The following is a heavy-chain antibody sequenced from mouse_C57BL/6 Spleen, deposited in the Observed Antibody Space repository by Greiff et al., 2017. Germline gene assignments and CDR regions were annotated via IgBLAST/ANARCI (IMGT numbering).Heavy chain of an antibody. J-gene: IGHJ4*01. CDR3: ARGYYDAPYAMDY. CDR1: GYTFTSYW. CDR2: IHPNSGST. Sequence: QVQLKQPGAELVKPGASVKLSCKASGYTFTSYWMPWVKQRPGQGLEWIGMIHPNSGSTNYNEKFKSKATLTVDKSSSTAYMQLSSLTSEDSAVYYCARGYYDAPYAMDYWGQGTSVTVSS. D-gene: IGHD2-4*01. V-gene: IGHV1-64*01.